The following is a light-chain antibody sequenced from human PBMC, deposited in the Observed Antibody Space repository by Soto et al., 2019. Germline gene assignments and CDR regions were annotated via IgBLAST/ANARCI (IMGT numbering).Light chain of an antibody. Sequence: EIVLTQSPATPSLSPGERATLSCRSSQSVGDYLAWFQQKPGQAPRLLIYDTSNRAPGIPPRFSGSGYGTDFTLTISSLEPEDFAVYYCQQRRNWPRLTFGGGTKVEI. CDR2: DTS. J-gene: IGKJ4*01. V-gene: IGKV3-11*01. CDR1: QSVGDY. CDR3: QQRRNWPRLT.